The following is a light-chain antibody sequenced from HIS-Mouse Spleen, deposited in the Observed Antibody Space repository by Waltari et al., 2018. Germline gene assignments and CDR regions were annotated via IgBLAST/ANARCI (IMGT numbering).Light chain of an antibody. CDR1: RSDVGGYNY. V-gene: IGLV2-14*01. CDR2: EVS. Sequence: QSALTQPASVSGSPGQSIPISCTGTRSDVGGYNYVPWYQQHPGKAPKLMIYEVSNRPSGVSNRFSGSKSGNTASLTISGLQAEDEADYYCSSYTSSRTLVFGGGTKLTVL. CDR3: SSYTSSRTLV. J-gene: IGLJ2*01.